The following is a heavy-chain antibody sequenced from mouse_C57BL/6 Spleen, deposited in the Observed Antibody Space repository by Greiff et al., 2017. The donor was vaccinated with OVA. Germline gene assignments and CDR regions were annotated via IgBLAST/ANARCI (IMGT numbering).Heavy chain of an antibody. V-gene: IGHV1-82*01. D-gene: IGHD1-1*01. CDR1: GYAFSSSW. CDR2: IYPGDGDT. CDR3: ARSGTVVDAMDY. J-gene: IGHJ4*01. Sequence: VQLQQSGPELVKPGASVKISCQASGYAFSSSWMNWVKQRPGKGLEWIGRIYPGDGDTNYNGKFKGKATLTADKSSSTAYMQLSSLTSEDSAVYFCARSGTVVDAMDYWGQGTSVTVSS.